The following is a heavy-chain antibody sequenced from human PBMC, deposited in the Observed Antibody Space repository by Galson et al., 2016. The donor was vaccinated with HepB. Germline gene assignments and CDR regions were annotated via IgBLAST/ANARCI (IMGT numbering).Heavy chain of an antibody. D-gene: IGHD6-19*01. CDR2: ISGSGSST. J-gene: IGHJ4*02. CDR3: AEEISVAGVNGLPSDY. CDR1: GFTFSSYA. Sequence: SLRLSCAASGFTFSSYAMNWVRQAPGKGLEWVSAISGSGSSTYYADSVKGRFAISRDKSSNTLYLQMNTLIAEDTAVYYCAEEISVAGVNGLPSDYWGQGTLVIVSS. V-gene: IGHV3-23*01.